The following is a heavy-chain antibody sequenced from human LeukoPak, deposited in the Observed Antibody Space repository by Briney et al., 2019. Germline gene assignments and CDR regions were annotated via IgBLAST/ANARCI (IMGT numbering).Heavy chain of an antibody. CDR3: AREITWEVPPI. J-gene: IGHJ3*02. D-gene: IGHD1-26*01. CDR1: GFTFSSYW. V-gene: IGHV3-7*01. CDR2: IKEDGSEK. Sequence: GGSLRLSCAVSGFTFSSYWMSWVRQAPGKGLEWVGNIKEDGSEKYYVDSVKGRFTISRDNAKNSLYLQMNGLRAEDTAVYYCAREITWEVPPIWGQGTMVTVSS.